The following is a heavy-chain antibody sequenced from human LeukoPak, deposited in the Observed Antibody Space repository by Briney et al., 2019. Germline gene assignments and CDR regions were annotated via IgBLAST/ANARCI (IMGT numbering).Heavy chain of an antibody. Sequence: SETLSLTCAVYGGSLSGYYWSWIRQPPGKGLEWIGEINHSGSTNYNPSLKSRVTISVDTSKNQFSLKLSSVTAADTAVYYCARGQRYNWNYGLGYWGQGTLVTVSS. CDR1: GGSLSGYY. V-gene: IGHV4-34*01. CDR2: INHSGST. D-gene: IGHD1-7*01. CDR3: ARGQRYNWNYGLGY. J-gene: IGHJ4*02.